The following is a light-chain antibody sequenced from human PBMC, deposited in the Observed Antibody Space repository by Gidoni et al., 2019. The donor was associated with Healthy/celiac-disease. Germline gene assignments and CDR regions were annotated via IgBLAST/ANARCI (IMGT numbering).Light chain of an antibody. J-gene: IGKJ1*01. V-gene: IGKV1-39*01. Sequence: DVQMTQSPSSLSATVGDRVTITCRASQSLDRFLNWYQQIPGKAPKLLIYAASTLQSGVPSRFSCSGSGTQFTLTITSLHPEDSATYFCQQSQGTPWTFGQGTKVEIK. CDR1: QSLDRF. CDR2: AAS. CDR3: QQSQGTPWT.